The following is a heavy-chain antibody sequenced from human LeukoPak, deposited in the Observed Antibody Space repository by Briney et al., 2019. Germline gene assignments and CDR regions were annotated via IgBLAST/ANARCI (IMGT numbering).Heavy chain of an antibody. V-gene: IGHV4-34*01. CDR1: GGSFSGYY. CDR2: INHSGST. D-gene: IGHD2-2*02. J-gene: IGHJ5*02. Sequence: PSETLSLTCAVYGGSFSGYYWSWIRQPPGKGLEWLGEINHSGSTNYNPSLKSRVTISVDTSKNQFSLKLSSVTAADTAVYYCARGDIVVVPAAIISWFDPWGQGTLVTVSS. CDR3: ARGDIVVVPAAIISWFDP.